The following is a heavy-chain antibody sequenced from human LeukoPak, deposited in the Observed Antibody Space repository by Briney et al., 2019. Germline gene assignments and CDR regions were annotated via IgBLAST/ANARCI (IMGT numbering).Heavy chain of an antibody. CDR3: ARVLRYPGDDF. D-gene: IGHD3-16*01. V-gene: IGHV3-74*01. CDR2: INSDGSNT. J-gene: IGHJ4*02. Sequence: TGGSLRLSCAASRLTFRNFWMHWVRQAPGKGRVWVSRINSDGSNTFYADSVKGRFTISRDNAKNTLYLRMVTLRAEDTDAYYCARVLRYPGDDFWGQGNLVTVSS. CDR1: RLTFRNFW.